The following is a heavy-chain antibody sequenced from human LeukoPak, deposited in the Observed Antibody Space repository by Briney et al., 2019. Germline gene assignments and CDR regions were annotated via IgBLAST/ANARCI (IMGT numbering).Heavy chain of an antibody. CDR3: AQDLHIVVVSRFDP. J-gene: IGHJ5*02. Sequence: GGSLRLSCAASGFTFSSYAMSWVRQAPGKGLEWVSAISGSGGSTYYADSVKGRFTISRDNSKNTLYLQMNSLRAADTAVYYCAQDLHIVVVSRFDPWGQGTLVTVSS. CDR2: ISGSGGST. D-gene: IGHD2-21*01. V-gene: IGHV3-23*01. CDR1: GFTFSSYA.